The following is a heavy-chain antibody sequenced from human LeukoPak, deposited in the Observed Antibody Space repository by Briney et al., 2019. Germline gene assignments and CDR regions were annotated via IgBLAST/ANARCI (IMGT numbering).Heavy chain of an antibody. J-gene: IGHJ5*02. Sequence: PGGSLRLSCAASGFTFSSSAMSWVRQAPGKGLEWVSAISGSGGSTYYADSVKGRFTISRDNSKNTLYLQMNSLRAEDTAVYYCAKENYYDSSGYYSRGNWFDPWGQGTLVTVSS. CDR3: AKENYYDSSGYYSRGNWFDP. CDR1: GFTFSSSA. D-gene: IGHD3-22*01. V-gene: IGHV3-23*01. CDR2: ISGSGGST.